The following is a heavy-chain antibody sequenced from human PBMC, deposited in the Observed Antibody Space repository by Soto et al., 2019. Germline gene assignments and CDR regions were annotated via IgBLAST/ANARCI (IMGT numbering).Heavy chain of an antibody. V-gene: IGHV1-18*01. CDR3: ARGRYGDY. CDR2: ISAHNGNT. Sequence: VHLVQSGAEVKKPGASVKVSCKGSGYTFTTYGITWVRQAPGQGLEWSGWISAHNGNTNYAQKRQGSVPVTRDTSTSTASMELRSLRSDDTAVYYCARGRYGDYWGQGALVTVSS. D-gene: IGHD1-1*01. J-gene: IGHJ4*02. CDR1: GYTFTTYG.